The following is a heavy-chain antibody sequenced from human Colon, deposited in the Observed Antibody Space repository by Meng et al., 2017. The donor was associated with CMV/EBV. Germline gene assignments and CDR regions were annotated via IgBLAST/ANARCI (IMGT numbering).Heavy chain of an antibody. CDR2: INPNTGHP. CDR1: GYTFTSYS. D-gene: IGHD3-10*01. V-gene: IGHV7-4-1*02. CDR3: AREGEDAYYNFDY. Sequence: KAAGYTFTSYSRNWVRQAPGQGLEWMGWINPNTGHPTYAQGFTGRFVFSLDTSVSTAYLQINSLKAEDTAVYYCAREGEDAYYNFDYWGQGTLVTVSS. J-gene: IGHJ4*02.